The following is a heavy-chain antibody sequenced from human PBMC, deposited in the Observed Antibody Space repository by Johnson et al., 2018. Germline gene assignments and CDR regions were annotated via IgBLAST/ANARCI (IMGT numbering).Heavy chain of an antibody. CDR2: IIPIVDSA. CDR1: GGTINTYS. D-gene: IGHD5-24*01. V-gene: IGHV1-69*04. CDR3: ARDLKSNGYTHYCFDI. J-gene: IGHJ3*02. Sequence: QVQLAQSGAEMKKPGSSVKVSCKASGGTINTYSVTWVRQDPGQGLEWMGKIIPIVDSAKYSQSFQGRVTMTADRSTNTAYMELRNLTFEDTAIYYCARDLKSNGYTHYCFDIWVQGTMVAVSA.